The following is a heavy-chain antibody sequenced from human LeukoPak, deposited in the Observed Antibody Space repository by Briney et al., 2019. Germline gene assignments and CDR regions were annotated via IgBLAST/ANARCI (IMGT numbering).Heavy chain of an antibody. CDR2: INAGNGNT. CDR1: GYTFTSYA. Sequence: ASVKVSCKASGYTFTSYAMHWVRQAPGQRLEWKGWINAGNGNTKYSQKFQGRVTITRDTSASTAYMELSSLRSEDTAVYYCARERWPYSSGSEYFQHWGQGTLVTVSS. J-gene: IGHJ1*01. D-gene: IGHD6-19*01. CDR3: ARERWPYSSGSEYFQH. V-gene: IGHV1-3*01.